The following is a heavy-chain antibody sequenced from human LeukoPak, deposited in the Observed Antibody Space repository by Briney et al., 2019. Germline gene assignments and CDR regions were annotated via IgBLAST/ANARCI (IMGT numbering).Heavy chain of an antibody. CDR3: ARESSGSYYFDY. Sequence: ASVKVSCKASGYTFTTYDINWVRQAPGQGLEWMGIINPSGGSTSYAQKFQGRVTMTRDTSTSTVYMELSSLRSEDTAVYYCARESSGSYYFDYWGQGTLVTVSS. D-gene: IGHD1-26*01. J-gene: IGHJ4*02. CDR1: GYTFTTYD. V-gene: IGHV1-46*01. CDR2: INPSGGST.